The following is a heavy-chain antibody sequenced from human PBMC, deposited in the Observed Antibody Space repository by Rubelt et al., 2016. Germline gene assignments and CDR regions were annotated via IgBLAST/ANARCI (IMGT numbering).Heavy chain of an antibody. Sequence: QVQLVQSGAEVKKPGASVKVTCKAPGYTFTTAGIAWVRQATGGGLEWMGWSRSDNRETHRPQHLQDRITVVTDTSTGTFYMELRSLRSDDTAVYYCVRDDCTDDGVCYLGRVWGQGTLVTVSS. V-gene: IGHV1-18*01. CDR3: VRDDCTDDGVCYLGRV. J-gene: IGHJ4*02. CDR1: GYTFTTAG. D-gene: IGHD2-8*01. CDR2: SRSDNRET.